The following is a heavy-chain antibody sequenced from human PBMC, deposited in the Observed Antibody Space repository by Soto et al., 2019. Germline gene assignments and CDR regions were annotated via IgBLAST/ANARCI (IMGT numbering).Heavy chain of an antibody. Sequence: GESLKISCAVSGYTFTHYLIGWVRQMPGKGLEWMGIIYPGDSDTRYSPSFQGQVTFSADKSTSSAYLQWSSLKASDTAIYFCARRARGNWAFDYWGQGTLVTVSS. CDR1: GYTFTHYL. D-gene: IGHD3-16*01. J-gene: IGHJ4*02. CDR3: ARRARGNWAFDY. V-gene: IGHV5-51*01. CDR2: IYPGDSDT.